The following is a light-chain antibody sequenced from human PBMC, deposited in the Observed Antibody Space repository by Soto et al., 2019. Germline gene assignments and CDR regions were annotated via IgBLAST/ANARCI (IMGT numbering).Light chain of an antibody. J-gene: IGLJ2*01. CDR3: AVWDDILDGVV. Sequence: QSVLTQPPSASGTPGQSVTISCSGSSSNIGDNTVNWYQQLPGTAPKLLIYSNDQRSSGVPDRFSGSKSGTSASLAISGLQSEDEADYYCAVWDDILDGVVFGGGTKLTVL. V-gene: IGLV1-44*01. CDR2: SND. CDR1: SSNIGDNT.